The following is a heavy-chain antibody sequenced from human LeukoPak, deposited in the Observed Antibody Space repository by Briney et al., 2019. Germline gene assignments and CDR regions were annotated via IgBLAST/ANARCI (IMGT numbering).Heavy chain of an antibody. CDR3: ARGGIKGPHDAYDI. J-gene: IGHJ3*02. D-gene: IGHD3-10*01. Sequence: PGGSLRLSCAASGFTFSSCMNWVRQAPGKGLEWVSSISGSSSYIYYADSVKGRFTILRDNSKNTLYLQMGSLRAEDMAVYYCARGGIKGPHDAYDIWGQGTMVIVSS. CDR2: ISGSSSYI. CDR1: GFTFSSC. V-gene: IGHV3-21*01.